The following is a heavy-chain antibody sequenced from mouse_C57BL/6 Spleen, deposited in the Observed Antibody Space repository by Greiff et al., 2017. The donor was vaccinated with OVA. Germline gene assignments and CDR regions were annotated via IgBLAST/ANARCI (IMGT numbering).Heavy chain of an antibody. J-gene: IGHJ3*01. CDR1: GYTFTSYT. V-gene: IGHV1-4*01. CDR2: INPSSGYT. CDR3: ARDHGWFAY. Sequence: HVQLQQSGAELARPGASVKMSCKASGYTFTSYTMHWVKQRPGQGLEWIGYINPSSGYTKYNQKFKDKATLTADKSSSTAYMQLSSLTSEDAAVYYCARDHGWFAYWGQGTLVTVSA.